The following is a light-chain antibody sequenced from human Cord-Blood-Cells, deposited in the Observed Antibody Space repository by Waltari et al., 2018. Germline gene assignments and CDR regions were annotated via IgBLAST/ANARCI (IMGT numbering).Light chain of an antibody. V-gene: IGKV3-20*01. Sequence: ELVFTQSPGTLSLSPGGRATLSCRASQSVSRSYLAWYQQKPGQAPRLLIHGASSRATGIPDRFSGSGSGTDFTLTISRLEPEDFAVYYCQQYGSSPPLTFGGGTKVEIK. CDR3: QQYGSSPPLT. J-gene: IGKJ4*01. CDR1: QSVSRSY. CDR2: GAS.